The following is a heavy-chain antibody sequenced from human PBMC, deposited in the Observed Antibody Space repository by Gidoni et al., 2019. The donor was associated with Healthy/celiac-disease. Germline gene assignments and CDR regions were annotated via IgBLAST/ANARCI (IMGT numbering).Heavy chain of an antibody. CDR2: IAYDGSNK. V-gene: IGHV3-30*18. Sequence: QVQLVESGGGVVQPGRALRRSCAASGFTFSSYGMHWVRQAPGKGLEWVAVIAYDGSNKYYADSVKGRFTISRDNSKNTLYLQMNSLRAEDTAVYYCAKDVDSGYIFDYWGQGTLVTVSS. J-gene: IGHJ4*02. D-gene: IGHD3-22*01. CDR3: AKDVDSGYIFDY. CDR1: GFTFSSYG.